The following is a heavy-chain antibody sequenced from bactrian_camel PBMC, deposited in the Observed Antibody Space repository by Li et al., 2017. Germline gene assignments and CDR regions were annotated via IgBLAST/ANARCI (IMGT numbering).Heavy chain of an antibody. CDR1: GFTFSSAA. J-gene: IGHJ4*01. CDR2: INSGGGST. D-gene: IGHD3*01. V-gene: IGHV3S40*01. Sequence: VQLVESGGALVQPGESLRLSCAASGFTFSSAAMNWVRQAPGKGLEWLSAINSGGGSTYYADSVKGRFTISRDNAKNTVYLQLNRLKSEDSAMYYCAAGIVAMGSNYWGQGTQVTVS. CDR3: AAGIVAMGSNY.